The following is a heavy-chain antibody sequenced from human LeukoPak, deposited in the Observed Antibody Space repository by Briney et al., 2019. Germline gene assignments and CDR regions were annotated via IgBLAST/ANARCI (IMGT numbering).Heavy chain of an antibody. V-gene: IGHV3-21*01. Sequence: PGGSLRLSCAASGFTFSSYSMNWVRQAPGKGLEWVSSISSSSSYIYYADSVKGRFTISRDNAKNSLYLQMNGLRAEDTAVYYCARDPVSGWSEYYYYYYMDVWGKGTTVTISS. CDR1: GFTFSSYS. CDR3: ARDPVSGWSEYYYYYYMDV. CDR2: ISSSSSYI. J-gene: IGHJ6*03. D-gene: IGHD6-19*01.